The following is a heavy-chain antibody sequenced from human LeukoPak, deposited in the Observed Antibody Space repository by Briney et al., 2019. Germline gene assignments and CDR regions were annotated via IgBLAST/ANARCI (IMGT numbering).Heavy chain of an antibody. D-gene: IGHD6-13*01. Sequence: SETLSLTCTVSGGSISSYYWSWIRQPAGKGLEWIGRIYTSGSTNYNPSLKSRVTISVDTSKNQFSLKLSSVTAADTAVYYCARKGSTSPNPRYSSSWYGTYYFDYWGQGTLVTVSS. V-gene: IGHV4-4*07. J-gene: IGHJ4*02. CDR1: GGSISSYY. CDR2: IYTSGST. CDR3: ARKGSTSPNPRYSSSWYGTYYFDY.